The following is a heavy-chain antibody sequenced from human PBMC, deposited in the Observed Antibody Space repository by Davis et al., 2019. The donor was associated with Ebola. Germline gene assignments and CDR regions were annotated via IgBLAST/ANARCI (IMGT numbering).Heavy chain of an antibody. CDR2: INPSGGST. V-gene: IGHV1-46*01. CDR3: ASQGPVGGSYLHY. D-gene: IGHD1-26*01. Sequence: ASVQDPCKASAYTFLSHHLHCIRQPPGQRLEGQRIINPSGGSTSYAQKFQGTVTMTRDTFTSTDYMDLSSLRSEDTAGYYCASQGPVGGSYLHYLAEGTLVTVSS. CDR1: AYTFLSHH. J-gene: IGHJ4*02.